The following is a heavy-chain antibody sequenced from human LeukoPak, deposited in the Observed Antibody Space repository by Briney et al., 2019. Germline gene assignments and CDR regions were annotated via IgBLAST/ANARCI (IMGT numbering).Heavy chain of an antibody. J-gene: IGHJ4*02. CDR3: ARDLEGSGSYYTYYFDY. D-gene: IGHD3-10*01. CDR2: ISSSSSYI. Sequence: GGSLRLSCAASGFTFSTYAMSWVRQAPGKGLEWVSSISSSSSYIYYADSVKGRFTISRDNAKNSLYLQMNSLRAEDTAVYYCARDLEGSGSYYTYYFDYWGQGTLVTVSS. CDR1: GFTFSTYA. V-gene: IGHV3-21*01.